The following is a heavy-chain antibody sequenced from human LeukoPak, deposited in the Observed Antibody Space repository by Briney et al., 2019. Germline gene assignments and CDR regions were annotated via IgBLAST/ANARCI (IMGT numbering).Heavy chain of an antibody. CDR2: ISAYNGNT. D-gene: IGHD3-10*01. Sequence: GASVKVSCKASGYTFTSYGISCVRQAPGQGLEWMGWISAYNGNTNYAQKLQGRVTMTTDTSTSTAYMELRSLRSDDTAVYYCARAVSTMVRGVIITGYFDYWGQGTLVTVSS. V-gene: IGHV1-18*04. CDR1: GYTFTSYG. CDR3: ARAVSTMVRGVIITGYFDY. J-gene: IGHJ4*02.